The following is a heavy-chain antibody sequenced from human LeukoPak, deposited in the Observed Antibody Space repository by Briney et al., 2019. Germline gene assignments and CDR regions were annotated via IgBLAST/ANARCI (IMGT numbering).Heavy chain of an antibody. CDR1: GFTFSGYW. Sequence: SGGSLRLSCAASGFTFSGYWMSWVRQAPGKGLEWVPNIKQDGSEKYYVDSVKGRFTISRDNAKNSLYLQMNSLRAEDTAVYYCTRGPSLDDILTGYRFFFDYWGQGTLVTVSS. J-gene: IGHJ4*02. D-gene: IGHD3-9*01. V-gene: IGHV3-7*01. CDR2: IKQDGSEK. CDR3: TRGPSLDDILTGYRFFFDY.